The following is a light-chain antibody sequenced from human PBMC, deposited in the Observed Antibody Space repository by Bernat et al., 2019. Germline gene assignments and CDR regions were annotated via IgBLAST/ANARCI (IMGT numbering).Light chain of an antibody. Sequence: QSVLTQPPSASGTPGQRVTISCSGSSSDVGSNSVTWYQQFPGTAPQGLMYATNQRPSGVPDRFSGSKSGTSSSLAISGLQSDDEANYYCASWDDSLNGWVFGGGTRLTVL. CDR1: SSDVGSNS. CDR2: ATN. J-gene: IGLJ3*02. CDR3: ASWDDSLNGWV. V-gene: IGLV1-44*01.